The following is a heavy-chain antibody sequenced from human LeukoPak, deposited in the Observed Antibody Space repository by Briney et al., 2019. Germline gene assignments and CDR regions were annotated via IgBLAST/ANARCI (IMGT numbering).Heavy chain of an antibody. Sequence: GGSLRLSCAASGFTLGTYSMNWVRQAPGKGLEWISYIRSSSSIIQYADSMKGRFTISRDNAKNSLFLQMNSLRDEDTAVYYCAREARTAYGMDVWGQGTTVTVSS. D-gene: IGHD1-14*01. CDR2: IRSSSSII. CDR1: GFTLGTYS. CDR3: AREARTAYGMDV. J-gene: IGHJ6*02. V-gene: IGHV3-48*02.